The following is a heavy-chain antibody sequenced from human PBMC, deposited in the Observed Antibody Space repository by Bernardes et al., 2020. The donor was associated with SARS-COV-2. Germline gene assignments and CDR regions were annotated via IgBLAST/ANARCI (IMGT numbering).Heavy chain of an antibody. CDR2: ISSNGGST. J-gene: IGHJ6*02. CDR3: VKDTGGSYLWYYYYGMDV. CDR1: GLTFSSYA. Sequence: GGSLRLSCSASGLTFSSYAMHWVRQAPGKGLEYVSAISSNGGSTYYADSVKGRFTISRDNSKNTLYLQMSSLRAEDTAVYYCVKDTGGSYLWYYYYGMDVWGQGTTVTVSS. V-gene: IGHV3-64D*06. D-gene: IGHD1-26*01.